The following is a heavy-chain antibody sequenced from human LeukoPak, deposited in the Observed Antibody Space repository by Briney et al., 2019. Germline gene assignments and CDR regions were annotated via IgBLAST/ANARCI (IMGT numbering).Heavy chain of an antibody. D-gene: IGHD3-10*01. CDR2: IYYSGST. CDR1: GGSISSSSYY. CDR3: ARDLESYYDSGRDGAFDI. J-gene: IGHJ3*02. V-gene: IGHV4-39*07. Sequence: PSETLSLTCTVSGGSISSSSYYWGWIRQPPGKGLEWIGSIYYSGSTYYNPSLKSRVTISVDTSKNQFSLKLSSVTAADTAVYYCARDLESYYDSGRDGAFDIWGQGTMVTVSS.